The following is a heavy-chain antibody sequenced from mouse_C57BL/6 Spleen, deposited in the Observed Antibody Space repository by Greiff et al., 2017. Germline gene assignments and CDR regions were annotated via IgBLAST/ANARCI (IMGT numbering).Heavy chain of an antibody. CDR1: GYSITSGYY. CDR2: ISYDGSN. V-gene: IGHV3-6*01. CDR3: ARDRITTGFDY. Sequence: EVQLQQSGPGLVKPSQSLSLTCSVTGYSITSGYYWNWIRQFPGNKLEWMGYISYDGSNNYNPSLKNRISITRDTSKNQFFLKLNSVTTEDTATYYCARDRITTGFDYWGQGTTLTVSS. J-gene: IGHJ2*01. D-gene: IGHD1-1*01.